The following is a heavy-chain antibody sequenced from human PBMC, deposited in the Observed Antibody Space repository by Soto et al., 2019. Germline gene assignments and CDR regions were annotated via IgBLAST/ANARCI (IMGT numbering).Heavy chain of an antibody. CDR2: MSMDGTQK. D-gene: IGHD3-10*02. CDR1: GFDFYNYS. CDR3: ARDRVPYVYFYYGMDV. J-gene: IGHJ6*02. Sequence: VRLVESGGGVVQPGGSLRLSCAASGFDFYNYSMHWVRQAPGKGLEWVAIMSMDGTQKYYTDSVKGRFTISRDNSKSMFFLQMSSLRPEDTAVYFCARDRVPYVYFYYGMDVWGQGTTVTVSS. V-gene: IGHV3-30-3*01.